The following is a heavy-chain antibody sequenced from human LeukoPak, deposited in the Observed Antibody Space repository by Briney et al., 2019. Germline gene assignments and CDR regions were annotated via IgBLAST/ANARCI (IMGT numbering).Heavy chain of an antibody. CDR1: GFTFDDYA. CDR3: AKAPRAATNPYYYYYYMDV. V-gene: IGHV3-9*01. D-gene: IGHD6-25*01. J-gene: IGHJ6*03. Sequence: PGGSLRLSCAASGFTFDDYAMHWVRQAPGKGLEWVSGISWNSGSIGYADSVKGRFTISRDNAKNSLYLQMNSLRAEDTALYYCAKAPRAATNPYYYYYYMDVWGKGTTVTVSS. CDR2: ISWNSGSI.